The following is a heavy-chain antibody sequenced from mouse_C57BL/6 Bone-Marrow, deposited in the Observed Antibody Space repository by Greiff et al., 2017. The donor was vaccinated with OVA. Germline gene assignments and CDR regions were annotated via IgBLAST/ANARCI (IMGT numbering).Heavy chain of an antibody. J-gene: IGHJ2*01. D-gene: IGHD1-1*01. V-gene: IGHV3-8*01. Sequence: VHLVESGPGLAKPSQTLSLTCSVTGYSITSDYWNWIRKFPGNKLEYMGYISYSGSTYYNPSLKSRISITRDTSKNQYYLQLNSVTTEDTATYYCARSYYYGSSYDYFDYWGQGTTLTVSS. CDR2: ISYSGST. CDR3: ARSYYYGSSYDYFDY. CDR1: GYSITSDY.